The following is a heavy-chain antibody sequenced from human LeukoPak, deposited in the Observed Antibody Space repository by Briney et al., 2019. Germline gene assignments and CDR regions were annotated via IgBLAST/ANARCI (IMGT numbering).Heavy chain of an antibody. CDR2: MNPNSGNT. D-gene: IGHD3-3*01. CDR3: ARVTGGYDFWSGYYTPGYYYYGMDV. V-gene: IGHV1-8*01. Sequence: ASAKVSCKASGYTFTGYDINWVRQATGQGLEWMGWMNPNSGNTGYAQKFQGRVTMTRNTSISTAYMELSSLRSEDTAVYYCARVTGGYDFWSGYYTPGYYYYGMDVWGQGTTVTVSS. CDR1: GYTFTGYD. J-gene: IGHJ6*02.